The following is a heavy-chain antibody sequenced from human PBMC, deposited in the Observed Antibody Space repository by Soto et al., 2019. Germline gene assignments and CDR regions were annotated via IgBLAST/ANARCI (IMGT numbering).Heavy chain of an antibody. Sequence: QVQLVESGGGVVQPGRSLRLSCAASGFTFSSFAMHWVRQAPGKGLEWLAVISSDVVNYYYAESVKGRFTISRDNSKNTWNRQMNSLRNEDTAVYYCARGGAWTPEGLGYWGQGTLVTVSS. CDR2: ISSDVVNY. CDR3: ARGGAWTPEGLGY. J-gene: IGHJ4*02. D-gene: IGHD2-15*01. CDR1: GFTFSSFA. V-gene: IGHV3-30-3*01.